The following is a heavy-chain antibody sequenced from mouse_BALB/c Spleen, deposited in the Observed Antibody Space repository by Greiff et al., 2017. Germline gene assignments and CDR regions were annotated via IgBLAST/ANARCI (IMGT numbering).Heavy chain of an antibody. J-gene: IGHJ4*01. CDR2: ISSGGSYT. Sequence: EVQLVESGGGLVKPGGSLKLSCAASGFTFSSYTMSWVRQTPEKRLEWVATISSGGSYTYYPDSVKGRFTISRDNAKNTLYLQMSSLKSEDTAMYYCTRDEGYRYAMDYWGQGTSVTVSS. CDR1: GFTFSSYT. V-gene: IGHV5-6-4*01. D-gene: IGHD2-14*01. CDR3: TRDEGYRYAMDY.